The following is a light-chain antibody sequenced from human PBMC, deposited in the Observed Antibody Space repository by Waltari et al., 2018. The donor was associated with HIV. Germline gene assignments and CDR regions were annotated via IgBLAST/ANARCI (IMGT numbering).Light chain of an antibody. CDR1: QSLVYSDGNTY. CDR2: KVS. CDR3: MQGTHWPSYT. J-gene: IGKJ2*01. Sequence: DVVMTQSPLSQPVTLGQPASISCSSSQSLVYSDGNTYLRWVHQRLGQSPRRLIYKVSNRDSGDPDRFSVRGSGTDFTLKISRVEAEDIGVYYCMQGTHWPSYTFGQGTKLEIK. V-gene: IGKV2-30*01.